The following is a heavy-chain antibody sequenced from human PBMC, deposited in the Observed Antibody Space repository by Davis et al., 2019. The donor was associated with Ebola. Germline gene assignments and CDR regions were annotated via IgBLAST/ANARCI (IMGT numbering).Heavy chain of an antibody. CDR2: IYYNGST. V-gene: IGHV4-59*01. CDR3: ARGYGYCSSTSCRNWFDP. Sequence: PGGSLRLSCTVSGGSIRSYYCSWIRQPPEKGLEWIGYIYYNGSTNYNPSLKSRVTISVDTSKNQFSLKLSSVTAADTAVYYCARGYGYCSSTSCRNWFDPWGQGTLVTVSS. CDR1: GGSIRSYY. J-gene: IGHJ5*02. D-gene: IGHD2-2*01.